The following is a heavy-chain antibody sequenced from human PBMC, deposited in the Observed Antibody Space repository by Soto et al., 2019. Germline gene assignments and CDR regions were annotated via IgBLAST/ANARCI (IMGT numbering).Heavy chain of an antibody. Sequence: PSETPSLTCTVSGGSISSYYWSWIRQPPGKGLEWIGYIYYSGSTNYNPSLKSRVTISVDTSKNQFSLKLSSVTAADTAVYYCARTLYSYGPRFDYWGQGTLVTVSS. D-gene: IGHD5-18*01. CDR3: ARTLYSYGPRFDY. CDR2: IYYSGST. J-gene: IGHJ4*02. V-gene: IGHV4-59*01. CDR1: GGSISSYY.